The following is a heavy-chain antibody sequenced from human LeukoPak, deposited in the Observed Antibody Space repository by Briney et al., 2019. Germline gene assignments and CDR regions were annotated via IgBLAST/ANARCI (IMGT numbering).Heavy chain of an antibody. Sequence: PGRSLRLSCAASGFTFSSYAMHWVRQAPGKGLEWVAVISYDGSNKYYADSVKGRFTISIDNSKNTLYLQMNSLRAEDTAVYYCARDTNWFDPWGQGTLVTVSS. CDR1: GFTFSSYA. J-gene: IGHJ5*02. CDR3: ARDTNWFDP. V-gene: IGHV3-30-3*01. CDR2: ISYDGSNK.